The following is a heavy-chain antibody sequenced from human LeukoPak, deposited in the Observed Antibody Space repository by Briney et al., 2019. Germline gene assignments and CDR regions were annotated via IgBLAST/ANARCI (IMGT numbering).Heavy chain of an antibody. Sequence: ASVKVSCKASGYTFTSHALHWVRQAPGQRLEWMGWINGGNGNTECSQKFQGRVTITTDTSASTAYMELSSLRSEDTAVYFCARCGVLGDFDYWGQGTLVAVSS. CDR3: ARCGVLGDFDY. CDR1: GYTFTSHA. CDR2: INGGNGNT. V-gene: IGHV1-3*01. J-gene: IGHJ4*02. D-gene: IGHD3-10*02.